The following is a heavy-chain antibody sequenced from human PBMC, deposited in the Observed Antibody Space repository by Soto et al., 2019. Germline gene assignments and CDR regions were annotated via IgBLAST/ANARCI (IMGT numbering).Heavy chain of an antibody. Sequence: GESLKISCKGSGYSFTSYWIGWVRQMPGKGLEWMGIIYPGDSDTRYSPSFQGQVTISADKSISTAYLQWSSLKASDTAMYYCATLSPYHDFWSGYYYYYGMDVWGQGTTVTVSS. CDR3: ATLSPYHDFWSGYYYYYGMDV. CDR1: GYSFTSYW. V-gene: IGHV5-51*01. CDR2: IYPGDSDT. D-gene: IGHD3-3*01. J-gene: IGHJ6*02.